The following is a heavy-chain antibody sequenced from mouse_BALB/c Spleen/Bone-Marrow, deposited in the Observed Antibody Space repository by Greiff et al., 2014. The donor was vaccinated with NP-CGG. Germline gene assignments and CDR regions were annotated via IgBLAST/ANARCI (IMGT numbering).Heavy chain of an antibody. J-gene: IGHJ4*01. CDR1: GFSIKDTY. CDR2: IDPANGNT. V-gene: IGHV14-3*02. CDR3: ARWEYYAMDY. D-gene: IGHD4-1*01. Sequence: VQLQQSGAELVKPGASVKLSCKASGFSIKDTYMHWVKQRPEQGLEWIGRIDPANGNTKYDPKFQGKATITADTSSNTAYLQLSSLTSEDTAVYYCARWEYYAMDYWGQGTSVTVSS.